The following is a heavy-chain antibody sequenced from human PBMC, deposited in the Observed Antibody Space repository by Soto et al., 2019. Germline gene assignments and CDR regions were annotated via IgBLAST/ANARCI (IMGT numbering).Heavy chain of an antibody. CDR2: ISGSGTST. V-gene: IGHV3-23*01. J-gene: IGHJ4*02. CDR3: AKAPDSSNWYALWHFDY. D-gene: IGHD6-13*01. CDR1: GFTFSSYA. Sequence: GGSLRLSCAASGFTFSSYAMSWVRQAPGKGLEWVSAISGSGTSTFYADSVKGRFTVSRDNSKNTLYLQLNSLRAEDTAVYYCAKAPDSSNWYALWHFDYWGQGTLVTVSS.